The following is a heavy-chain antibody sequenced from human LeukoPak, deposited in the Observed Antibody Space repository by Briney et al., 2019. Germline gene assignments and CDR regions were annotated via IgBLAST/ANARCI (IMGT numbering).Heavy chain of an antibody. CDR2: IIPILGIA. J-gene: IGHJ4*02. V-gene: IGHV1-69*04. CDR1: GGTFSSYA. Sequence: SVKVSCKASGGTFSSYAISWVRQAPGQGLEWMGRIIPILGIANYAQKFQGRVTITADKSTSTAYMELSSLRSEDTAVYYCARGGDRFLKQFDYWGQGTLVTVSS. CDR3: ARGGDRFLKQFDY. D-gene: IGHD7-27*01.